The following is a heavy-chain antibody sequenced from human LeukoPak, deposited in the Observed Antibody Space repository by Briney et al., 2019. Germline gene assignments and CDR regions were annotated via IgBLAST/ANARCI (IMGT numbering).Heavy chain of an antibody. D-gene: IGHD3-10*01. CDR2: IYYSGST. CDR1: GGSIRSYY. V-gene: IGHV4-59*01. J-gene: IGHJ3*02. CDR3: ARASYGNAFDI. Sequence: PSETLSLTCTVSGGSIRSYYWSWIRQPPGKGLEWIGYIYYSGSTNYNPPLKSRVTISVDTSKNQFSLKLSSVTAADTAVYYCARASYGNAFDIWGQGTMVTVSS.